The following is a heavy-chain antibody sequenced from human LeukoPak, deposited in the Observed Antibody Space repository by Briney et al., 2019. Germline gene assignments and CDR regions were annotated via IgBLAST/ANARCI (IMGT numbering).Heavy chain of an antibody. Sequence: ASVTVSCRASGGTFSSYAISWVRQAPGQGLEWMGGIIPIFGTANYAQKFQGRVTITADESTSTAYMELSSLRSEDTAVYYCARDAGAAAGTFYVDYWGQGTLVTVSS. J-gene: IGHJ4*02. D-gene: IGHD6-13*01. CDR2: IIPIFGTA. CDR3: ARDAGAAAGTFYVDY. CDR1: GGTFSSYA. V-gene: IGHV1-69*13.